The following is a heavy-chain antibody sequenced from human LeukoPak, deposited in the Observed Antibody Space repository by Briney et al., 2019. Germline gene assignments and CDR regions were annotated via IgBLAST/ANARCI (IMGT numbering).Heavy chain of an antibody. Sequence: SETLSLTCTVSGVSISNYYWSWLRRPPGKGLEWLGYIYYSGNTYYNPSLESRVTISVDTSKNQFSLKLSSVTAADTAVYYCAREIWYSGFFDYWSPGTLVTVSS. CDR3: AREIWYSGFFDY. J-gene: IGHJ4*02. D-gene: IGHD1-26*01. V-gene: IGHV4-59*01. CDR2: IYYSGNT. CDR1: GVSISNYY.